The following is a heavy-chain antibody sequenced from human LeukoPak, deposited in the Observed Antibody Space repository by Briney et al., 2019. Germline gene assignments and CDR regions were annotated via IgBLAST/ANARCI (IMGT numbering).Heavy chain of an antibody. J-gene: IGHJ4*02. V-gene: IGHV2-5*02. D-gene: IGHD3-10*01. CDR3: ARLTEITMVRGVIRALFDY. CDR1: GFSLSTSGVG. Sequence: SGPTLVKPTQTLTLTCTFSGFSLSTSGVGVGWIRQPPGKALEWLALIYWDDDKRYSPSLKSRLTITKDTSKNQVVLTMTNMDPVDTATYYCARLTEITMVRGVIRALFDYWGQGTLVTVPS. CDR2: IYWDDDK.